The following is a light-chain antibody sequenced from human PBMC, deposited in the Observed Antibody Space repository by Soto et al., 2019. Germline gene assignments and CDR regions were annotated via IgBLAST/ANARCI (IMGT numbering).Light chain of an antibody. V-gene: IGLV1-40*01. CDR3: HSYDSTLTAVI. Sequence: QSVLTQPPSVSGAPGQRVTISCTGSSSDIGAGYGVHWYQQLPETAPKLLIHGNGGRPSGVPARFSASKSGTSASLAISGLQAEDEADYYCHSYDSTLTAVIFGGGTKLTVL. J-gene: IGLJ2*01. CDR2: GNG. CDR1: SSDIGAGYG.